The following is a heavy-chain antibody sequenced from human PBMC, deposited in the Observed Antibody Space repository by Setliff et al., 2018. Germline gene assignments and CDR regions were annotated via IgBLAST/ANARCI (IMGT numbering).Heavy chain of an antibody. D-gene: IGHD2-15*01. CDR1: GGSISSSNYY. CDR2: IYYGGSA. Sequence: SENLSLTCTVSGGSISSSNYYWGWIRQPPGKGLEWIGNIYYGGSAYYNPALKSRVTISVDTSKNQFSLKLSSVTAADTAMYYCARILGYCSGGSCYVPYWGQGTLVTVSS. CDR3: ARILGYCSGGSCYVPY. V-gene: IGHV4-39*07. J-gene: IGHJ4*02.